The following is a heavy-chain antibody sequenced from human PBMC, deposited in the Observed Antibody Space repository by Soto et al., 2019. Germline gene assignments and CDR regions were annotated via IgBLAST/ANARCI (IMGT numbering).Heavy chain of an antibody. Sequence: PPETRSLTFAVYGGSFTGYYWHWIRQTPGKGLEWMGEINHSGSSNYNPSLKSRVTMSVDLSKNQFSLKLTAVTAAETAVFYCARGRSASDQLSRRETASDKWFGPWGQGTLVTVSS. CDR1: GGSFTGYY. J-gene: IGHJ5*02. V-gene: IGHV4-34*01. CDR3: ARGRSASDQLSRRETASDKWFGP. CDR2: INHSGSS. D-gene: IGHD2-15*01.